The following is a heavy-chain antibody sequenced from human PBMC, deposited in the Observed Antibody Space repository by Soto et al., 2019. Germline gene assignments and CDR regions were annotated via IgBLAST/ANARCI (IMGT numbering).Heavy chain of an antibody. J-gene: IGHJ6*02. D-gene: IGHD1-26*01. V-gene: IGHV4-59*01. CDR3: ASGWWEREGYLMDV. CDR2: IDYSGST. Sequence: SETLSLTCTVSGGSISSYYWSWIRQPPRKGLEGIGYIDYSGSTNYNPSLKSRVTISVDTSKNQFSLKLSSMTAADTAVYYCASGWWEREGYLMDVWGQGTTVTVSS. CDR1: GGSISSYY.